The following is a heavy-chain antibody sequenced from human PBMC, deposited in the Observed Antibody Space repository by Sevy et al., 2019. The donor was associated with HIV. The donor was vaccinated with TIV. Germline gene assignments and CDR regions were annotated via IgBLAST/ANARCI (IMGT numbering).Heavy chain of an antibody. Sequence: VAVKVSCKASGYTFTGYYMHWVRQAPRQGLERRGRINPNSRGTNYAQKFQGRVTMSRDTSISTAYMELSRLRSDDTAVYYCARVTLWSGYSSYWYFDLWGRGTLVSVSS. V-gene: IGHV1-2*06. CDR1: GYTFTGYY. J-gene: IGHJ2*01. CDR2: INPNSRGT. D-gene: IGHD3-3*01. CDR3: ARVTLWSGYSSYWYFDL.